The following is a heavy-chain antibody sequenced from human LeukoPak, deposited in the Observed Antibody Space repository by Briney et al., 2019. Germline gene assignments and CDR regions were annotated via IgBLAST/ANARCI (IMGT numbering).Heavy chain of an antibody. CDR2: LSYDGNEK. Sequence: GRSLRLSCAASGFTFSIYAMHWVRQAPGKGLEWVAVLSYDGNEKYYTDSVRGRFTMSRDNAKNSLYLQMNSLRAEDTAIYYCARDLGSYSSGWYMGFDYWGQGTLVTVSS. J-gene: IGHJ4*02. D-gene: IGHD6-19*01. CDR1: GFTFSIYA. V-gene: IGHV3-30*04. CDR3: ARDLGSYSSGWYMGFDY.